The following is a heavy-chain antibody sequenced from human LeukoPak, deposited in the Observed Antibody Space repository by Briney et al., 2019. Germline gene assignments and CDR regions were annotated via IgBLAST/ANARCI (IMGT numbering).Heavy chain of an antibody. Sequence: PGGSLRLSCAASGFTFNNYAMAWVRQAPGRGLEWVSAITGSGGDTYHADSMRGRFTISRDNSKNTLYLQMNSLRPEDTALYYCAKGSRDSRPYYFDFWGQEILVTVSS. D-gene: IGHD3-3*01. CDR2: ITGSGGDT. V-gene: IGHV3-23*01. CDR1: GFTFNNYA. J-gene: IGHJ4*02. CDR3: AKGSRDSRPYYFDF.